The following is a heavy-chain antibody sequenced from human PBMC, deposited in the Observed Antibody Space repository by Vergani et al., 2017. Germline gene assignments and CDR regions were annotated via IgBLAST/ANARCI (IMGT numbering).Heavy chain of an antibody. CDR1: GYTFTSYD. CDR2: MNPNSGNT. D-gene: IGHD3-3*01. J-gene: IGHJ6*03. Sequence: QVQLVQSGAEVKKPGASVKVSCKASGYTFTSYDINWVRQATGQGLEWMGWMNPNSGNTGYAQKFQGRVTMTRNTSISTAYMELSSLRSEDTAVYYCARGSDYDFWSGYYRLGYYYYYMDVWGKGP. CDR3: ARGSDYDFWSGYYRLGYYYYYMDV. V-gene: IGHV1-8*01.